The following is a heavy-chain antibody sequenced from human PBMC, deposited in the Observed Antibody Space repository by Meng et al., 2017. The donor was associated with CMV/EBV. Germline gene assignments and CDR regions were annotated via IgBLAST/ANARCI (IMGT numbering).Heavy chain of an antibody. CDR1: GFTFISYS. CDR3: ARGRLGSYSSVDY. J-gene: IGHJ4*02. D-gene: IGHD1-26*01. Sequence: GGSLRLSCAASGFTFISYSMNWVRQAPGKGLEWVSSISSSSSYIYYADSVKGRFTISRDNAKNSLYLQMNSLRAEDTAVYYCARGRLGSYSSVDYWGQGTLVTVSS. V-gene: IGHV3-21*01. CDR2: ISSSSSYI.